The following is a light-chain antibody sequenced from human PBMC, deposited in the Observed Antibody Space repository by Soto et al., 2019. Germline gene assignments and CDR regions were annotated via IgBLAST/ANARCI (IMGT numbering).Light chain of an antibody. CDR1: QSLLHGNGFNY. J-gene: IGKJ4*01. V-gene: IGKV2-28*01. CDR3: MQPLQTPLT. Sequence: DIVMTQSPLSLPVAPGEAASISCKSSQSLLHGNGFNYLNWYLQKPGQSPQLLIYLGSNRASGVPDRISDSESGTDSTLKNSRVEAEDVGVYYCMQPLQTPLTFGGGTKVEIK. CDR2: LGS.